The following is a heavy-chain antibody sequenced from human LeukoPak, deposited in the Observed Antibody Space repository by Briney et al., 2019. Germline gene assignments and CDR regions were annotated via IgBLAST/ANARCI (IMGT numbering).Heavy chain of an antibody. CDR1: GFTFSSYG. J-gene: IGHJ4*02. CDR3: VRSYYDNSGFLPHN. Sequence: GGSLRLSCAASGFTFSSYGMHWVRQAPGKGLEWVAVISYDGSNKYYADSVKGRFTISRDNSKNTLYLQMNSLRAEDTALYYCVRSYYDNSGFLPHNWGQGTLVTVSS. CDR2: ISYDGSNK. D-gene: IGHD3-22*01. V-gene: IGHV3-30*03.